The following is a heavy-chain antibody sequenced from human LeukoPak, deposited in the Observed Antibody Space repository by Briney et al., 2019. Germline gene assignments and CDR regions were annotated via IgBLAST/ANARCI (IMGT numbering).Heavy chain of an antibody. J-gene: IGHJ5*02. Sequence: AAVNVSCKASGGTFSSYAMSWVRQAPGQGLEWMGGIIPIFGTANYAQKFQGRVTITADESTSTAYLELSSLRSEDTAVYYCARGYGDYANWFDPWGQGTLVTVSS. D-gene: IGHD4-17*01. CDR3: ARGYGDYANWFDP. CDR2: IIPIFGTA. V-gene: IGHV1-69*13. CDR1: GGTFSSYA.